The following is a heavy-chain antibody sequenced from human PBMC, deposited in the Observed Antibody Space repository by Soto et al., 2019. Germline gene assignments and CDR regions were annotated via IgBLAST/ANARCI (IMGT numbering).Heavy chain of an antibody. J-gene: IGHJ4*02. CDR3: ARRWGGNFDY. Sequence: PSETLSLTCPVSGGSISSYYLSWIRQPPGKGLEWIGYIYYSGSTNYNPSLKSRVTISVDTSKNQFSLKLSSVTAADTAVYYCARRWGGNFDYWGQGTLVTVSS. CDR1: GGSISSYY. V-gene: IGHV4-59*01. CDR2: IYYSGST. D-gene: IGHD3-16*01.